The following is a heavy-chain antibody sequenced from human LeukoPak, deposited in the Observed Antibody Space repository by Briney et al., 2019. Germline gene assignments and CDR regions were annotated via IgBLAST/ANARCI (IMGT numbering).Heavy chain of an antibody. J-gene: IGHJ3*02. CDR3: ARWIAVAGNDDFDI. CDR1: GYSISSGYY. V-gene: IGHV4-38-2*02. CDR2: IYYSGRT. Sequence: AEPLSLTYTLSGYSISSGYYWGWIRQPPGKGLEWIGSIYYSGRTYYNPSLKSLVTISVDTSKNQYSLKLSSVTAADTAVYYCARWIAVAGNDDFDIWGQGTVVTVSS. D-gene: IGHD6-19*01.